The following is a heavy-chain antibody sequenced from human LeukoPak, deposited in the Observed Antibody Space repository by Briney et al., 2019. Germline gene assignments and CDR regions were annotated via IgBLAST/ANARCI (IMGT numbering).Heavy chain of an antibody. V-gene: IGHV3-21*04. CDR3: ARGHYGDRKGDSGAFDI. CDR2: ISSSSSYI. CDR1: GFTFSSHS. D-gene: IGHD4-17*01. Sequence: GGSLRLSCAASGFTFSSHSMNWVRQAPGKGLEWVSSISSSSSYIYYADSVKGRFTISRDNAKNSLYLQMNSLRAEDTAVYYCARGHYGDRKGDSGAFDIWGQGTMVTVSS. J-gene: IGHJ3*02.